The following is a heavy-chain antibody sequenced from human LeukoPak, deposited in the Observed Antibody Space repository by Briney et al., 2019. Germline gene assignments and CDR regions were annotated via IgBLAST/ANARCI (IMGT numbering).Heavy chain of an antibody. J-gene: IGHJ4*02. Sequence: ASVKVSCKASGYTFTSYDINWVRQATGQGLEWMGWMNPNSGNTGYAQKFQGRVTMTTDTSTSTAYMELRSLRSDDTAVYYCARDSLESGYSGSYRDPHDYWGQGTLVTVSS. CDR1: GYTFTSYD. D-gene: IGHD1-26*01. CDR3: ARDSLESGYSGSYRDPHDY. CDR2: MNPNSGNT. V-gene: IGHV1-8*01.